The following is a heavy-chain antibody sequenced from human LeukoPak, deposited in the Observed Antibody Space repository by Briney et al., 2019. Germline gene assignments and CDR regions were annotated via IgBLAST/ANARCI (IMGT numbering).Heavy chain of an antibody. CDR2: ISYDGTNK. V-gene: IGHV3-30*18. CDR3: AKGYGQLLVNNWFDP. Sequence: PGRSLRLSCAASGFTFSTYGMHWVRQTPGKGLEWVAVISYDGTNKYYADSVKGRFTISRDNSKNTLYLQLNSLRAEDTAVYYCAKGYGQLLVNNWFDPWGQGTLVTVSS. D-gene: IGHD6-13*01. J-gene: IGHJ5*02. CDR1: GFTFSTYG.